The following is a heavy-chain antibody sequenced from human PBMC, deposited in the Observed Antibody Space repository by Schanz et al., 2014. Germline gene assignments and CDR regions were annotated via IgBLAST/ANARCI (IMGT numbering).Heavy chain of an antibody. CDR3: ARGRVVPAAPEFDY. Sequence: QVQLQESGPGLVKPSGTLSLTCTVSGDSISNSHWWNWVRQPPGKGLEWIGVIYHGGTTIYNPSLESRVTISVDTSKKQFSLNLSSVTAADTAVYYCARGRVVPAAPEFDYWGQGILVTVSS. CDR1: GDSISNSHW. J-gene: IGHJ4*02. D-gene: IGHD2-2*01. V-gene: IGHV4-4*02. CDR2: IYHGGTT.